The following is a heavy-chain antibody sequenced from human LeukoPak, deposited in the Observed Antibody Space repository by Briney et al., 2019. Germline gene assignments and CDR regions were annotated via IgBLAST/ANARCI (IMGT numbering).Heavy chain of an antibody. D-gene: IGHD3-3*01. J-gene: IGHJ4*02. CDR1: GYTFTSYG. Sequence: ASVKVSCKASGYTFTSYGISWVRQAPGQGLEWMGWISAYNGNTNYAQKLQGRVTMTTDTSTSTAYMELRSLRSDDTAVYYCARGDYDSWSGYPYYFDYWGQGTLVTVSS. CDR3: ARGDYDSWSGYPYYFDY. V-gene: IGHV1-18*01. CDR2: ISAYNGNT.